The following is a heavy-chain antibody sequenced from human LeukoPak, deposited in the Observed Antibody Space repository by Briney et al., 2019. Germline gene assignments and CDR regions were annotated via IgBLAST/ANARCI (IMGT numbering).Heavy chain of an antibody. V-gene: IGHV4-31*03. Sequence: PSETLSLTCTVSGGSIRSGGYYWSWIRQHPGKGLEWIGYIYYSGSTYYNPTLKSRVTISVDTSKNQSSLKLSSVTAADTAVYYCARVAANWFDPWGQGTLVTVSS. CDR3: ARVAANWFDP. CDR2: IYYSGST. J-gene: IGHJ5*02. D-gene: IGHD6-13*01. CDR1: GGSIRSGGYY.